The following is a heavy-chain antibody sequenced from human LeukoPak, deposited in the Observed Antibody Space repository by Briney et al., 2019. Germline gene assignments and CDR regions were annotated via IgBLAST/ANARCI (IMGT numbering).Heavy chain of an antibody. Sequence: PGGSLRLSCAASGFTFSSYGMHRVRQAPGKGLEWVAVISYDGSNKYYADSVKGRFTISRDSSKNTLYLQMNSLRAEDTAVYYCAKGKYSSSWYLDYRGQGTLVTVSS. V-gene: IGHV3-30*18. J-gene: IGHJ4*02. CDR2: ISYDGSNK. CDR3: AKGKYSSSWYLDY. CDR1: GFTFSSYG. D-gene: IGHD6-13*01.